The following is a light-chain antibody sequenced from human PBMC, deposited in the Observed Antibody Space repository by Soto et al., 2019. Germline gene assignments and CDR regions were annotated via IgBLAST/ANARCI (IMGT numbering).Light chain of an antibody. CDR2: EVN. V-gene: IGLV2-8*01. CDR3: SSYAGINNLGV. CDR1: SSDVGGYKY. J-gene: IGLJ1*01. Sequence: ALTQPPSASGSPGQSVTISCTGTSSDVGGYKYVSWYQQHPGKAPKLMIFEVNKRPSGVPDRFSGSKSGNTASLTVSGLQAEDEADYYCSSYAGINNLGVFGTGTKLTVL.